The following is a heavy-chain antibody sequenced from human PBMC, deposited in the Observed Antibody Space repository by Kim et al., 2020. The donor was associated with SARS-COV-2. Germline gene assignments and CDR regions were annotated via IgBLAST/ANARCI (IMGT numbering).Heavy chain of an antibody. D-gene: IGHD3-10*01. J-gene: IGHJ6*02. CDR3: ARDNYGSGSYDYYYYYGMDV. CDR2: IKQDGSEK. CDR1: GFTFSSYW. Sequence: GGSLRLSCAASGFTFSSYWMSWVRQAPGKGLEWVANIKQDGSEKYYVDSVKGRFTISRDNAKNSLYLQMNSLRAEDTAVYYCARDNYGSGSYDYYYYYGMDVWGQGTTVTVSS. V-gene: IGHV3-7*01.